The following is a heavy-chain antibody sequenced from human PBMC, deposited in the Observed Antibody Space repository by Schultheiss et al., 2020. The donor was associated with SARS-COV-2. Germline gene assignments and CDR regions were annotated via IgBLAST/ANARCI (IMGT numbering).Heavy chain of an antibody. CDR3: ARDNYGSGHYYMDV. V-gene: IGHV3-53*05. CDR2: IYSGGTT. D-gene: IGHD3-10*01. J-gene: IGHJ6*03. Sequence: GGSLRLSCAASGFTVSSNYMSWVRQAPGKGLEWVSVIYSGGTTYYADSVKGRFTISRDNSKNTLYLQMNSLRAEDTAVYYCARDNYGSGHYYMDVWGKGTTVTVSS. CDR1: GFTVSSNY.